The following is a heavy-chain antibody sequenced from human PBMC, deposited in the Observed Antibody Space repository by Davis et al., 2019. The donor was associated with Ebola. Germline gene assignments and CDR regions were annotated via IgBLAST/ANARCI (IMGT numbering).Heavy chain of an antibody. CDR2: ISPDGSAQ. Sequence: GESLKISCAASGFTFSSYGMSWVRQAPGKGLEWVAQISPDGSAQYYVHSVAGRFTISRDNAENSLSLQIDSLRADDTALYYCARDDGIRTVDYWGQGTLVTVSS. D-gene: IGHD5-18*01. V-gene: IGHV3-7*01. CDR1: GFTFSSYG. J-gene: IGHJ4*02. CDR3: ARDDGIRTVDY.